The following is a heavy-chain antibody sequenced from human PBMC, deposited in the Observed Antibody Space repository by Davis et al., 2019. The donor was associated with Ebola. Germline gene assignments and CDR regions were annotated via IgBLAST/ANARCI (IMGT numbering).Heavy chain of an antibody. CDR1: GFTFSSYW. V-gene: IGHV3-74*01. CDR3: AKRVPFCSNGVCSNGFDY. CDR2: INSDGSFT. D-gene: IGHD2-8*01. Sequence: GESLKISCAASGFTFSSYWMHWVRQAPGKGLVWVSRINSDGSFTSYADSVKGRFTISRDNSKNTLYLQMNTLRAEDTAVYYCAKRVPFCSNGVCSNGFDYWGQGTLVTVSS. J-gene: IGHJ4*02.